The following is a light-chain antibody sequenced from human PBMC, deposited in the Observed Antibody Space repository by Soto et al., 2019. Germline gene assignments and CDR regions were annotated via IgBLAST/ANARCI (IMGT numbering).Light chain of an antibody. V-gene: IGLV1-40*01. CDR2: GNS. CDR1: SSNIGAGYG. CDR3: QTADTSLSVV. Sequence: QPVLTQPPSVSGAPGQRVTISCTGSSSNIGAGYGVHWYQQLPGAAPKLLIYGNSNRPSGVPDRFSGSQSDTSASLAITGLQAEDEADYYCQTADTSLSVVFGGGTKLTVL. J-gene: IGLJ2*01.